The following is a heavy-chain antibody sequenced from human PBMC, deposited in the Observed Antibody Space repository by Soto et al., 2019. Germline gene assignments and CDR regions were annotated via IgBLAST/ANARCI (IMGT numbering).Heavy chain of an antibody. V-gene: IGHV1-2*04. CDR3: ARAFCSSTSCPSFHYYYGMDV. CDR1: GYTFTGYY. J-gene: IGHJ6*02. Sequence: ASVKVSCKASGYTFTGYYMHWVRQAPGQGLEWMGWINPNSGGTNYAQKFQGWVTMTRDTSISTAYMELSRLRSDDTAVYYCARAFCSSTSCPSFHYYYGMDVWGQATTVTVSS. D-gene: IGHD2-2*01. CDR2: INPNSGGT.